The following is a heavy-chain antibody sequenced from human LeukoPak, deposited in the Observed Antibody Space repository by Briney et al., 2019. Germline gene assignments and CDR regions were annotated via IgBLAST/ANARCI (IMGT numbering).Heavy chain of an antibody. CDR3: ARGPNRRYSGSYWR. D-gene: IGHD1-26*01. CDR2: ISSSGSTI. J-gene: IGHJ4*02. CDR1: GFTFRNYA. V-gene: IGHV3-48*01. Sequence: GGSLRLSCAASGFTFRNYAMSWVRQAPGKGLEWVSYISSSGSTIYYADSVKGRFTISRDDAKNSLYLQMNSLRAQDTAVYYCARGPNRRYSGSYWRWGQGTLASVSS.